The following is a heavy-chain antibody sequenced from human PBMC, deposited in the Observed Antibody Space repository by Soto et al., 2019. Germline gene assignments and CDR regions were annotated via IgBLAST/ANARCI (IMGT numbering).Heavy chain of an antibody. CDR3: ARDLGSAEPYTVTTFRYYHGMDV. V-gene: IGHV3-21*01. CDR1: GFTFSSYS. CDR2: ISSSSSYI. Sequence: GSLRLSCAASGFTFSSYSMNWVRQAPGKGLEWVSSISSSSSYIYYADSVKGRFTISRDNAKNSLYLQMNSLRAEDTAVYYCARDLGSAEPYTVTTFRYYHGMDVWGQGTTVTVSS. J-gene: IGHJ6*02. D-gene: IGHD4-17*01.